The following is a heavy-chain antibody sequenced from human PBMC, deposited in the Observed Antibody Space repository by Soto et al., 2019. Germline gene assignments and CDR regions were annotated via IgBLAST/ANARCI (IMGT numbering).Heavy chain of an antibody. CDR2: ISAYNGNT. CDR1: GYTFTSYG. CDR3: ARVGVTMIVVYAFDI. D-gene: IGHD3-22*01. Sequence: EASVKVSCKASGYTFTSYGISWVRQAPGQGLEWMGWISAYNGNTNYAQKLQGRVTMTTDTSTSTAYMELRSLRSDDTAVYYCARVGVTMIVVYAFDIWGQGTMVTVSS. J-gene: IGHJ3*02. V-gene: IGHV1-18*01.